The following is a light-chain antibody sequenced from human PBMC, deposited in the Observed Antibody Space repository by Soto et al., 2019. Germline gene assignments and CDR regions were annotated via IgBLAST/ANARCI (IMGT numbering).Light chain of an antibody. Sequence: QSVLTQPRSVSGSPGQSVTISCTGTSSDVGGYNYVYWYQQHPGKAPKLMIYDVSKRPSGVPDRFSGSKSGNTASLTISGLQAEDEADYYCCSYAGSYPFVVFGGGTQLTVL. CDR1: SSDVGGYNY. CDR3: CSYAGSYPFVV. CDR2: DVS. V-gene: IGLV2-11*01. J-gene: IGLJ2*01.